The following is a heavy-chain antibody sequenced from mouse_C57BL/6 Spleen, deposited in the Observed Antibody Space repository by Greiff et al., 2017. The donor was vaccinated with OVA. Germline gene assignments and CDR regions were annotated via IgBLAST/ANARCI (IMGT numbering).Heavy chain of an antibody. CDR3: ARSNWDEGDY. CDR1: GFTFTDYY. V-gene: IGHV7-3*01. Sequence: EVQVVESGGGLVQPGGSLSLSCAASGFTFTDYYMSWVRQPPGKALEWLGFIRNKANGYTTEYSASVQGRFTISRDNSQSILYLQMNALRAEDSATYYCARSNWDEGDYWGQGTSVTVSS. J-gene: IGHJ4*01. D-gene: IGHD4-1*01. CDR2: IRNKANGYTT.